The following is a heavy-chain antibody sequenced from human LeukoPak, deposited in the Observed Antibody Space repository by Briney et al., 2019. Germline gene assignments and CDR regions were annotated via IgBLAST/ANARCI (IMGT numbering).Heavy chain of an antibody. D-gene: IGHD2-2*01. CDR1: GYTLTELS. V-gene: IGHV1-24*01. Sequence: GASVKVSCKVSGYTLTELSMHWVRQAPGKGLEWMGGFDPEDGETIYAQKFQGRATMTEDTSTDTAYMELSSLRSEDTAVYYCATEDVVPAAMLAFDIWGQGTMVTDSS. CDR2: FDPEDGET. J-gene: IGHJ3*02. CDR3: ATEDVVPAAMLAFDI.